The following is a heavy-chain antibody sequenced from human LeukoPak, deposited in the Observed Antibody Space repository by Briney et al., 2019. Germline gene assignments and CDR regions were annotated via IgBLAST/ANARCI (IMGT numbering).Heavy chain of an antibody. J-gene: IGHJ6*02. D-gene: IGHD2/OR15-2a*01. CDR1: GFTFSSYG. CDR3: ARDVNSKFLDYYYGMDV. V-gene: IGHV3-33*01. CDR2: IWYDGSNK. Sequence: GGSLSLSCAASGFTFSSYGMHWVRQAPGKGLEWVAVIWYDGSNKYYADSVKGRFTISRDNSKNTLYLQMNSLRAEDTAVYYCARDVNSKFLDYYYGMDVWGQGTTVTVSS.